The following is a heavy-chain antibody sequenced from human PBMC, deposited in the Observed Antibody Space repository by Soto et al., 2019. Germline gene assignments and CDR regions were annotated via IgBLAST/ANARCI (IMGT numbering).Heavy chain of an antibody. CDR2: IYSGGST. Sequence: PGGSLRLSCAASGFTVSSNYMSWVRQAPGKGLEWVSVIYSGGSTYYADSVKGRFTISRDNSKNTLYLQMNSLRAEDTAVYYCARDLPYDSSGYYSDYWGQGTLVTVSS. V-gene: IGHV3-53*01. D-gene: IGHD3-22*01. J-gene: IGHJ4*02. CDR1: GFTVSSNY. CDR3: ARDLPYDSSGYYSDY.